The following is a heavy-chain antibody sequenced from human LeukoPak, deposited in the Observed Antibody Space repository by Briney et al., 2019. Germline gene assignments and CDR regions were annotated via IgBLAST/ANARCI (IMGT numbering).Heavy chain of an antibody. CDR2: ISSSSSYI. J-gene: IGHJ3*02. CDR3: ARDPALPLWGSGYRSSDAFDI. Sequence: GGSLRLSCAASGFTFSSYAMSWVRQAPGKGLEWVSSISSSSSYIYYADSVKGRFTISRDNAKNSLYLQMNSLRAEDTAVYYCARDPALPLWGSGYRSSDAFDIRGQGTMVTVSS. CDR1: GFTFSSYA. V-gene: IGHV3-21*01. D-gene: IGHD3-3*01.